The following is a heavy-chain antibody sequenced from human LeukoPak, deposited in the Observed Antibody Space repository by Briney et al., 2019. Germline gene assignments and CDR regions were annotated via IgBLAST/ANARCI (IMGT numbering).Heavy chain of an antibody. J-gene: IGHJ4*02. V-gene: IGHV3-48*01. CDR3: AKVHYYSNYLPFDY. CDR1: GFTFSSYS. D-gene: IGHD4-11*01. CDR2: ISSSSSTI. Sequence: GGSLRLSCAASGFTFSSYSMNWVRQAPGKGLEWVSYISSSSSTIYYADSVKGRFTISRDNAKNSLYLQMNSLRAEDTAVYYCAKVHYYSNYLPFDYWGQGTLVTVSS.